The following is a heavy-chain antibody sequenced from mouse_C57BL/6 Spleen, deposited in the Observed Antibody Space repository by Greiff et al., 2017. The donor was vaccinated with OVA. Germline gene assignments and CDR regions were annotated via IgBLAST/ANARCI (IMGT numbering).Heavy chain of an antibody. CDR3: ARSRDYFDY. Sequence: QVQLKQPGAELVMPGASVKLSCKASGYTFTSYWMHWVQQRPGQGLEWIGEIDPSDSYTNYNQKFKGKSTLTVDKSSSTAYMQLSSLTSEDSAVYYCARSRDYFDYWGQGTTLTVSS. CDR2: IDPSDSYT. V-gene: IGHV1-69*01. CDR1: GYTFTSYW. J-gene: IGHJ2*01.